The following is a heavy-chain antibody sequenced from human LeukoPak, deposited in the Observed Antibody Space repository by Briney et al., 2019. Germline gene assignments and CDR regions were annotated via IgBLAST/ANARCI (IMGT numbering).Heavy chain of an antibody. D-gene: IGHD3-10*01. V-gene: IGHV2-5*02. CDR1: GFSRGTSGVG. J-gene: IGHJ4*02. CDR3: AHNNYYGSGTSSYYFEY. CDR2: IYWDEDK. Sequence: SGPTLVKPTQTLTLTCTFSGFSRGTSGVGVGWIRQPPLKALEWLAFIYWDEDKRYSTSLESRLTITKDTSKNQVVLTVTSMDPVDTATYYCAHNNYYGSGTSSYYFEYWGQGTLVTVSS.